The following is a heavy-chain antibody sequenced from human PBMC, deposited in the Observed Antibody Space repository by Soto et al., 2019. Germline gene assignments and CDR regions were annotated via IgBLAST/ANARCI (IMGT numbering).Heavy chain of an antibody. CDR3: ARVTSMVRGVIDNWFDP. J-gene: IGHJ5*02. D-gene: IGHD3-10*01. CDR1: GVTFSSYA. V-gene: IGHV1-69*01. Sequence: QVPLVQSGTVVRKPGSSVKVSCKASGVTFSSYAINWVRQAPGQGLEWMGGIIPMYGPAKYAQRFQGRVTITADESTSTVYMELSSLTSQDTAVYYCARVTSMVRGVIDNWFDPWGHGTLVTVSS. CDR2: IIPMYGPA.